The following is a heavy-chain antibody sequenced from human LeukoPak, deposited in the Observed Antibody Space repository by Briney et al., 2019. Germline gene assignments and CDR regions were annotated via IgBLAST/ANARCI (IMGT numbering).Heavy chain of an antibody. CDR1: GFTFSSYG. D-gene: IGHD5-18*01. J-gene: IGHJ4*02. Sequence: PGGSLRLSCAASGFTFSSYGMHWVRQAPGKGLEWVAVISYDGSNKYYADSVKGRFTISRDNSKNTLYLQMNSLRAEDTAVYYCAKGGGGYSYGLIDYWGQGTLVTVSS. CDR3: AKGGGGYSYGLIDY. V-gene: IGHV3-30*18. CDR2: ISYDGSNK.